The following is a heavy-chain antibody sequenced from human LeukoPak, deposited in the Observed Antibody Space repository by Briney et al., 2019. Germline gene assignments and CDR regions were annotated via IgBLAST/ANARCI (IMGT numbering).Heavy chain of an antibody. D-gene: IGHD4-23*01. CDR1: GFTSVNYA. V-gene: IGHV3-23*01. J-gene: IGHJ4*02. CDR2: ISGSGGST. CDR3: ARDHGGLFDY. Sequence: GSLRLSCAATGFTSVNYAMSWVRQAPGKGLEWVSAISGSGGSTYYADSVKGRFTISRDNSKNTLYLQMNSLRAEDTAVYYCARDHGGLFDYWGQGTLVTVSS.